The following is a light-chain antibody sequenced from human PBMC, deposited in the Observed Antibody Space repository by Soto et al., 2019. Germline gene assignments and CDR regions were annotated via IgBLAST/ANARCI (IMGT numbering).Light chain of an antibody. CDR3: QQYDDLPPLT. V-gene: IGKV1-33*01. Sequence: DIQMTQSPSSLSASVGDRVTITCQASQDISNYLNWYQQKPGKAPKLLIYDASNLETGVPSRFSGSGFGTDFIFTISSLQPEDIATYYCQQYDDLPPLTFGGGTKVEI. CDR2: DAS. J-gene: IGKJ4*01. CDR1: QDISNY.